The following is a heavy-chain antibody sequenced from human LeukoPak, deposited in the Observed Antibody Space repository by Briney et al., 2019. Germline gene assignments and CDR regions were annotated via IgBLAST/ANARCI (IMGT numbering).Heavy chain of an antibody. V-gene: IGHV3-21*01. Sequence: GGSLRLSCAASGFTFSSYSMNWVRQAPGKGLEWVSSISSSSYIYYVDSVKGRFTISRDNAKKSVYLQMNSLRAEDTAVYYCARGQLYYDSSGFDYWGQGTLVTVSS. CDR2: ISSSSYI. CDR3: ARGQLYYDSSGFDY. J-gene: IGHJ4*02. D-gene: IGHD3-22*01. CDR1: GFTFSSYS.